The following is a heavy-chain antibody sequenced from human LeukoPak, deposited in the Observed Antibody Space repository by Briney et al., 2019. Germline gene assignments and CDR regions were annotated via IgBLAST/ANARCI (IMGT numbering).Heavy chain of an antibody. V-gene: IGHV3-33*01. CDR1: GFTFRTSA. Sequence: GGSLRLSCTASGFTFRTSAMYWVRQAPGKGLEWVAFIWYDGSNEEYVDSVKGRFTISRDNSKNTLYLQMNSLRAEDTAVYYCARGHYQLSWGQGILVTVSS. CDR2: IWYDGSNE. D-gene: IGHD2-2*01. CDR3: ARGHYQLS. J-gene: IGHJ5*02.